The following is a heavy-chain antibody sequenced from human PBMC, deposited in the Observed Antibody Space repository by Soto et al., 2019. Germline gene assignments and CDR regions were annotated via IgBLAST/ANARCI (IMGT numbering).Heavy chain of an antibody. CDR1: GYPFTSYY. CDR3: SREIYTRRGIPFDY. CDR2: INPIDGST. Sequence: HVQLVQSWAEVKTPVASGKVSCTASGYPFTSYYVHWERQAPGQGHEWMGFINPIDGSTNYAQKFQRRVTMTSDPSSSTVDMEVSSLRYADTAVYYLSREIYTRRGIPFDYWRQRTLVTVSS. V-gene: IGHV1-46*01. D-gene: IGHD3-16*01. J-gene: IGHJ4*02.